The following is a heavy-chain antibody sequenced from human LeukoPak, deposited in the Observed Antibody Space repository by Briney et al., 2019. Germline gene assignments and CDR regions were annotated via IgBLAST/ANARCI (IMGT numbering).Heavy chain of an antibody. V-gene: IGHV1-8*03. J-gene: IGHJ5*02. CDR2: MNPNSGNT. CDR1: GYTFTIYD. CDR3: ARVKICSGGSCVYWFDP. D-gene: IGHD2-15*01. Sequence: ASVKVSCKASGYTFTIYDINWVRQATGQGLEWMGWMNPNSGNTGYAQKFQGRVTITRNTSISTAYMELSSLRSEDTAVYYCARVKICSGGSCVYWFDPWGQGTLVTVSS.